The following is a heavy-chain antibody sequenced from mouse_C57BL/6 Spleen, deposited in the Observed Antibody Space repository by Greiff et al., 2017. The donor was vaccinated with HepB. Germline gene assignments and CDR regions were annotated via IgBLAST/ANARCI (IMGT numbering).Heavy chain of an antibody. CDR1: GYTFTSYW. CDR3: ATSAYGSSSWFAY. D-gene: IGHD1-1*01. Sequence: QLQQPGAELVMPGASVKLSCKASGYTFTSYWMHWVKQRPGQGLEWIGEIDPSDSYTNYNQKFKGKSTLTVDKSSSTAYMQLSSLTSEDSAVYYCATSAYGSSSWFAYWGQGTLVTVSA. V-gene: IGHV1-69*01. CDR2: IDPSDSYT. J-gene: IGHJ3*01.